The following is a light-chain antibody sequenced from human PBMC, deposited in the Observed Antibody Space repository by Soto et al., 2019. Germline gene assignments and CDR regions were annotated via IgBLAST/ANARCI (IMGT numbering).Light chain of an antibody. CDR1: KDINNC. Sequence: DIQMTQTPYSLSASVGDRVTITCQASKDINNCLNWYYQKPGKPPTLLIYDASNLETGVPSRFTGSGSGTHFTLTISSLQPEDTATYYCQQSDNLPLTFGPGTKVEIK. J-gene: IGKJ3*01. CDR2: DAS. CDR3: QQSDNLPLT. V-gene: IGKV1-33*01.